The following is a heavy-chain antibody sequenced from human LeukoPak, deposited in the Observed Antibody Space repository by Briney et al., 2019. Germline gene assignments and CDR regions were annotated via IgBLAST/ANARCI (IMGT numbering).Heavy chain of an antibody. Sequence: SKTLSLTCTVSGDSISSGNYYWGWIRQPPGKGLEWIGNIYYSGSTYYNPSLKSRVSMSLDTSKNQFSLKLSSVTAADTAVYYCAATYRTRGYTYGYFDYWGQGTLVTVPS. CDR3: AATYRTRGYTYGYFDY. V-gene: IGHV4-39*01. D-gene: IGHD5-18*01. CDR2: IYYSGST. CDR1: GDSISSGNYY. J-gene: IGHJ4*02.